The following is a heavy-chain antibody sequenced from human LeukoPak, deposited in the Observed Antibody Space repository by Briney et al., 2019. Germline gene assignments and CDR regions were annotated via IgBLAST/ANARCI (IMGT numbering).Heavy chain of an antibody. CDR3: ANMWYYYGSGSPTDYYYYGMDV. D-gene: IGHD3-10*01. V-gene: IGHV1-69*04. J-gene: IGHJ6*02. Sequence: SVKVSCKASGGTFSSYAISWVRQAPGQGLEWMGRIIPIPGIANYAQKFQGRVTITADKSTSTAYMELSSLRSEDTAVYYCANMWYYYGSGSPTDYYYYGMDVWGQGTTVTVSS. CDR2: IIPIPGIA. CDR1: GGTFSSYA.